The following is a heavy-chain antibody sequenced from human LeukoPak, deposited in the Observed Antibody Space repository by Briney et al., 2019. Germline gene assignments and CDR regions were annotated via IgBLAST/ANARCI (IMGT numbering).Heavy chain of an antibody. Sequence: GGSLRLSCAASGVTFSSYWMHWVRQAPGKGLVWVSRINSDGSSTSHADSVKSRFTISRDNAKNTLYLQMTSLRAEDTAVYYCARVPRGYSGSPIDNWGQGTLVTVSS. D-gene: IGHD1-26*01. CDR3: ARVPRGYSGSPIDN. CDR2: INSDGSST. J-gene: IGHJ4*02. V-gene: IGHV3-74*01. CDR1: GVTFSSYW.